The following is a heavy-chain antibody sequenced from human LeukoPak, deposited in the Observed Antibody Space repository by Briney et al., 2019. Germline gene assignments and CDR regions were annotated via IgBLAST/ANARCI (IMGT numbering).Heavy chain of an antibody. V-gene: IGHV3-30-3*01. J-gene: IGHJ3*02. CDR2: ISYDGSNK. CDR1: GFTFSSYA. Sequence: SGRSLRLSWAASGFTFSSYAMHWVRQAPGKGLEWVAVISYDGSNKYYADSVKGRFTISRDNSKNTLYLQMNSLRAEDTAVYYCARDHHDAFDIWGQGTMVTVSS. CDR3: ARDHHDAFDI.